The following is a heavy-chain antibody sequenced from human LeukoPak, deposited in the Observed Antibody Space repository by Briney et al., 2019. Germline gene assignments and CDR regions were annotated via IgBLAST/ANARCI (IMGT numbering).Heavy chain of an antibody. CDR1: GFTFSSYE. CDR2: ISSSGSTI. J-gene: IGHJ4*02. Sequence: GGSLRLSCAASGFTFSSYEMNWVRQAPGKVLEWVSYISSSGSTIYYADSVKGRFTISRDNAKNSLYLQMNSLRAEDTAVYYCARGHTAVTRHFDFWGQGTLVTVSS. V-gene: IGHV3-48*03. CDR3: ARGHTAVTRHFDF. D-gene: IGHD4-17*01.